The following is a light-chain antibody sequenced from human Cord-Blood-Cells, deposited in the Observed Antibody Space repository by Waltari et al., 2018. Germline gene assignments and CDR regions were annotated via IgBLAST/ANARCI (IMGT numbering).Light chain of an antibody. Sequence: QSALTQPPSPSGSPGQSVTISCTGTSSDVGGYNYVPWYQQHPGKAPKLMIYEVSKRPSGVPDRFSGSKSGNTASLTVSGLQAEDEADYYCSSYAGSNKFVVFGGGTKLTVL. CDR2: EVS. V-gene: IGLV2-8*01. CDR3: SSYAGSNKFVV. J-gene: IGLJ2*01. CDR1: SSDVGGYNY.